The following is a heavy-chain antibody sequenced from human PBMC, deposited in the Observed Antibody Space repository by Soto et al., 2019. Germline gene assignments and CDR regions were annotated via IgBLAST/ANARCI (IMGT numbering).Heavy chain of an antibody. CDR3: ARGGEYSGSLDAFDI. V-gene: IGHV4-31*03. CDR1: GGSISSGGYY. J-gene: IGHJ3*02. D-gene: IGHD1-26*01. Sequence: QVQLQESGPGLVKPSQTLSLTCTVSGGSISSGGYYWSWIRQHPGKGLEWIGYIYYSGSTYYNPSLKSRVTISVDTSKNQFSLKLSSVTATDTAVYYCARGGEYSGSLDAFDIWGQGTMVTVSS. CDR2: IYYSGST.